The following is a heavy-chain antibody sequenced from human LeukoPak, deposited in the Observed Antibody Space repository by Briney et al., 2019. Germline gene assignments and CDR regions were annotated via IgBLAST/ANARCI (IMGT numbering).Heavy chain of an antibody. J-gene: IGHJ3*02. Sequence: SETLSLTCTVSGASIGSFYWVWIRQPAGKGLEWVGRLYNGGDTNYSPSLRSRVTMPVDTSKNQFSLKLKSVTAADTAVYYCARGVEASGVGFYAFDIWGQGTMVTVSS. D-gene: IGHD6-13*01. CDR2: LYNGGDT. CDR1: GASIGSFY. V-gene: IGHV4-4*07. CDR3: ARGVEASGVGFYAFDI.